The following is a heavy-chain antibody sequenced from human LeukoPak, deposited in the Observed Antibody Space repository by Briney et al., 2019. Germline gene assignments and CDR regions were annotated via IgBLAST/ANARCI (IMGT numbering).Heavy chain of an antibody. CDR3: ARAPRTANHVDY. V-gene: IGHV3-30*04. CDR1: GFTFSSYA. D-gene: IGHD1-14*01. CDR2: ISYDGSNK. J-gene: IGHJ4*02. Sequence: GGSLRLSCAASGFTFSSYAMHWVRQAPGKGLEWVAVISYDGSNKYYADSVKGRFTISRDNSKNTLYLQMNSLRAEDTAVHYCARAPRTANHVDYWGQGTLVTVSS.